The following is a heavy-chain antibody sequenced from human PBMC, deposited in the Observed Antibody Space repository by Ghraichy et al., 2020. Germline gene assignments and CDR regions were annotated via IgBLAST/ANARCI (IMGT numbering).Heavy chain of an antibody. D-gene: IGHD6-13*01. CDR1: GFTVSSNY. J-gene: IGHJ5*02. CDR2: IYSGGST. CDR3: ARAHSSSWSWFDP. V-gene: IGHV3-53*01. Sequence: GSLRLSCAASGFTVSSNYMSWVRQAPGKGLEWISVIYSGGSTYYADSVKGRFTISRDNSKNTLYLQMNSLRAEDTAVYYCARAHSSSWSWFDPWGQGTLVTVSS.